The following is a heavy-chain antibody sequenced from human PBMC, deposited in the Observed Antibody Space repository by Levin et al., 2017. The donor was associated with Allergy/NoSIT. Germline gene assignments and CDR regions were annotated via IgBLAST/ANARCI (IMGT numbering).Heavy chain of an antibody. D-gene: IGHD3-10*01. CDR3: AREITMVRARTYYMDV. V-gene: IGHV4-59*01. Sequence: SPTLSLPCTVSGGSIRSYYWSWIRQPPGKGLEWIGYIYYSGSTNYNPSLKSRVTISVDTSKNQFSLKLSSVTAADTAVYYCAREITMVRARTYYMDVWGKGTTVTVSS. CDR1: GGSIRSYY. J-gene: IGHJ6*03. CDR2: IYYSGST.